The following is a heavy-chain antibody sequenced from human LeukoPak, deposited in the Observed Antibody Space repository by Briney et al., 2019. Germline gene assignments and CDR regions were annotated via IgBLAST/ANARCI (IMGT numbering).Heavy chain of an antibody. D-gene: IGHD2-8*02. Sequence: PSQTLSLTCTVSGGSISSGGYWSWIRQHPGKGLEWIGYIYYTGTTYYNPSLKSRVSISVDMSQNQFSLNLNSVTAADTAVYFCAGIVLKEAAQSDFWGQGTLVTVSS. CDR2: IYYTGTT. J-gene: IGHJ4*02. CDR1: GGSISSGGY. CDR3: AGIVLKEAAQSDF. V-gene: IGHV4-31*03.